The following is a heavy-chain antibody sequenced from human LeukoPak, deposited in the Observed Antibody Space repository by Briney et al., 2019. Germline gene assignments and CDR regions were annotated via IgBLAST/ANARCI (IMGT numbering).Heavy chain of an antibody. J-gene: IGHJ5*02. D-gene: IGHD5-24*01. CDR3: AKDLYDNDWYNYFDP. Sequence: GGSLRLSCAASGFIFTTYAMGWVRQLPGKGLEWVSSVSSSGSDTYYTSSVKGRFTISRDNSKNTLYLEMNSLRTEDTAVYHCAKDLYDNDWYNYFDPWGQGALVTVSS. V-gene: IGHV3-23*05. CDR1: GFIFTTYA. CDR2: VSSSGSDT.